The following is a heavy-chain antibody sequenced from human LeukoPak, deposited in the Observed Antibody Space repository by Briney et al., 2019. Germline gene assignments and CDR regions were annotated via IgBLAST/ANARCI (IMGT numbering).Heavy chain of an antibody. CDR2: IYQNGNT. J-gene: IGHJ4*02. V-gene: IGHV4-30-2*01. Sequence: PSQTLSLTCALPGDSIIGSGYSWNCIRQPPGKGLEWIGYIYQNGNTNYNLSLKSRLAISLDTSKNQFSLKLSSVAAAETAVYYRARGSYTYGPKFDFWGQGSLVTVSS. CDR1: GDSIIGSGYS. D-gene: IGHD2-8*01. CDR3: ARGSYTYGPKFDF.